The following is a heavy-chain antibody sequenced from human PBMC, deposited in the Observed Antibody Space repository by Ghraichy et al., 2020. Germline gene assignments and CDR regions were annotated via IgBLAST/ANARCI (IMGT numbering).Heavy chain of an antibody. CDR3: ARESGGIIAVAGTSET. CDR1: GYTFTSYD. D-gene: IGHD6-19*01. CDR2: MNPNSGNT. Sequence: ASVKVSCKASGYTFTSYDINWVRQATGQGLEWMGWMNPNSGNTGYAQKFQGRVTMTRNTSISTAYMELSSLRSEDTAVYYCARESGGIIAVAGTSETWGQGTLVTVSS. V-gene: IGHV1-8*01. J-gene: IGHJ5*02.